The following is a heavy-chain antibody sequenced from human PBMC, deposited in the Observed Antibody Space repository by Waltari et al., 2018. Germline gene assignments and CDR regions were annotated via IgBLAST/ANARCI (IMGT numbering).Heavy chain of an antibody. CDR3: APFEYSSSQPSVR. CDR1: GGSFSGYY. D-gene: IGHD6-6*01. V-gene: IGHV4-34*01. Sequence: QVQLQQWGAGLLKPSETLSLTCAVYGGSFSGYYWSWIRQPPGKGLEWIGEINHSGSTNYNPSLKSRVTISVDTSKNQFSLKLSSVTAADTAVYYCAPFEYSSSQPSVRWGQGTLVIVSS. J-gene: IGHJ4*02. CDR2: INHSGST.